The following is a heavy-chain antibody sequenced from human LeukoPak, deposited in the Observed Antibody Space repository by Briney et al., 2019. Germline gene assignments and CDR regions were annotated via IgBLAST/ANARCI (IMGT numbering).Heavy chain of an antibody. V-gene: IGHV1-69*06. J-gene: IGHJ6*03. Sequence: SVKVSCKASGGTFSSYAISWVRQAPGQGLEWMGGIIPIFGTANYAQKFQGRVTITADKSTSTAYMELSSLRSEDTAVYYCASTAGYSSSSLLYMDVWGKGTTVTVSS. CDR2: IIPIFGTA. CDR3: ASTAGYSSSSLLYMDV. CDR1: GGTFSSYA. D-gene: IGHD6-13*01.